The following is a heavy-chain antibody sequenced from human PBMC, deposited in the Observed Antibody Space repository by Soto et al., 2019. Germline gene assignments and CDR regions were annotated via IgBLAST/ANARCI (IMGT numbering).Heavy chain of an antibody. CDR2: IYYSGST. CDR3: ARCLPSSLVVISGWENWYFDL. J-gene: IGHJ2*01. Sequence: QVQLQESGPGLVKPSQTLSLTCTVSGGPISSGDYYWSWIRQPPGKGPEWIGYIYYSGSTYYNPSLKSRVTISVDTPKNQFSLKLSSVTAADTAVYYCARCLPSSLVVISGWENWYFDLWGRGTLVTVSS. D-gene: IGHD3-22*01. V-gene: IGHV4-30-4*01. CDR1: GGPISSGDYY.